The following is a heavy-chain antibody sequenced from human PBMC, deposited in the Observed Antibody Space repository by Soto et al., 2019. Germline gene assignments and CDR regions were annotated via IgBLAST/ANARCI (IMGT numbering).Heavy chain of an antibody. CDR1: GFTFSSYC. D-gene: IGHD5-18*01. Sequence: QVQLVESGGGVVQPGRSLRLSCAASGFTFSSYCMHWVRQAPGKGLEWVAVISDDGSNKYYADSVKGRFTISRDNSKKTLYLQMNSLRAEDTAVYYCAKDRGMRGTAMVRVYFDYWGQGTLVTVSS. CDR3: AKDRGMRGTAMVRVYFDY. V-gene: IGHV3-30*18. J-gene: IGHJ4*02. CDR2: ISDDGSNK.